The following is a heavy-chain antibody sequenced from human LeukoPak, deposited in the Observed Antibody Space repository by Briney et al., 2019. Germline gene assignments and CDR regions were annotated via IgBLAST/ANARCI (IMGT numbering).Heavy chain of an antibody. J-gene: IGHJ5*02. CDR3: ARDGFPRFADYVWGSYRYNWFDP. Sequence: SETLSLTCTVSGDSISSGDYYWSWIRQPAGKGLEWIGRISSSGSTNYNPSLKSRVTMSVDTSKNQFSLKLSSVTAADTAVYYCARDGFPRFADYVWGSYRYNWFDPWGQGTLVTVSS. CDR2: ISSSGST. D-gene: IGHD3-16*02. V-gene: IGHV4-61*02. CDR1: GDSISSGDYY.